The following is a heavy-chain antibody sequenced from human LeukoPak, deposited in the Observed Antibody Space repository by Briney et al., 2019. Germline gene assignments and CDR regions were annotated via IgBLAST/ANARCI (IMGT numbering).Heavy chain of an antibody. Sequence: GGSLRLSCAASGFTFSSYAMSWVRQAPGKGLEWVSAISGSGGSTYYADSVKGRFTISRDNSKNTLYLQMNSLRAEDTAVYYCAKVCRGSSWYREYFQHWGQGTLVTVSS. CDR2: ISGSGGST. CDR1: GFTFSSYA. J-gene: IGHJ1*01. D-gene: IGHD6-13*01. CDR3: AKVCRGSSWYREYFQH. V-gene: IGHV3-23*01.